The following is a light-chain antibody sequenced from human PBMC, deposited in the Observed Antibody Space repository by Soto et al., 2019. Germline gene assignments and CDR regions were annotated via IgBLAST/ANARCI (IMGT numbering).Light chain of an antibody. CDR3: LQYDNWPPGT. CDR2: GAS. Sequence: EIVMTQSPATLSVSPEERVTLSCRASQSVSANLSCYQQKPGQAPRLLVYGASTRATVIPARFSGGGSGTEFTLPISSLQSQDFAFYYCLQYDNWPPGTFGQGTKVEIK. V-gene: IGKV3-15*01. CDR1: QSVSAN. J-gene: IGKJ1*01.